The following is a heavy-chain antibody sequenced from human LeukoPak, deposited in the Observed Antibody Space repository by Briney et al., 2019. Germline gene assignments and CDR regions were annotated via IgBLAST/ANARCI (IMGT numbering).Heavy chain of an antibody. D-gene: IGHD3-10*01. CDR1: GDSVSSKIVT. V-gene: IGHV6-1*01. CDR2: TYYTSKWYN. Sequence: SQALSLTCAISGDSVSSKIVTWNWPRQSPSRGLEWLGRTYYTSKWYNDYAESVKSRITINPDTSKNQFSLHLNSVTPEDTAVYYCAREEWFGEPPSHWFDPWGQGTLVTVSS. CDR3: AREEWFGEPPSHWFDP. J-gene: IGHJ5*02.